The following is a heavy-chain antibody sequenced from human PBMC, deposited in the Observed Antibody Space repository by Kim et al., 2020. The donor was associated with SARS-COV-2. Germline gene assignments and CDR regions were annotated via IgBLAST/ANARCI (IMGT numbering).Heavy chain of an antibody. CDR1: GFRLSGFG. CDR2: IRSQVNDYST. Sequence: GGSLRLSCVASGFRLSGFGVHWVRQVSGKGPEWVGRIRSQVNDYSTAYGESVKGRFTISRDDSRNTAYLQMSSLKIEDSAIYYCARRDTARDSHYFFYYGMDVWGRGTTVTVSS. J-gene: IGHJ6*02. V-gene: IGHV3-73*01. CDR3: ARRDTARDSHYFFYYGMDV. D-gene: IGHD2-21*01.